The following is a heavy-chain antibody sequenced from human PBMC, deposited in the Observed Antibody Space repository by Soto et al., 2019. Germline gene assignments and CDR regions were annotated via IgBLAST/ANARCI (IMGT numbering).Heavy chain of an antibody. V-gene: IGHV1-18*01. CDR2: ISAYNGNT. D-gene: IGHD2-2*01. Sequence: ASVKVSCKASGYTFTSYGISWVRQAPGQGLEWMGWISAYNGNTNYAQKLQGRVTMTTDTSTSTAYMELRSLRSDDTAVYYCARLAWGYCSSTSCYAEAWGQGTLVTVSS. J-gene: IGHJ5*02. CDR1: GYTFTSYG. CDR3: ARLAWGYCSSTSCYAEA.